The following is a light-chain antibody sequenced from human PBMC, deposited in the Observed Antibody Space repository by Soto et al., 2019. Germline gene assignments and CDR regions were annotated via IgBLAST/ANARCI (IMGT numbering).Light chain of an antibody. J-gene: IGLJ2*01. CDR3: AAWDDSRSGFVV. CDR2: RNN. V-gene: IGLV1-47*01. CDR1: SSNIGSNY. Sequence: QSVLTQPPSASGTPGQRVTISCSGSSSNIGSNYVYCYQQLPGTAPNLLIYRNNQRPSGVPDRFSGSKAGTSASLAISGLRCEDEADYDCAAWDDSRSGFVVFGGGTKVTVL.